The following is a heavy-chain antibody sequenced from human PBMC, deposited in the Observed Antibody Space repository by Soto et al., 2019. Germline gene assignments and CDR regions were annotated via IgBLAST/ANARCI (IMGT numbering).Heavy chain of an antibody. CDR1: GYTFTSYA. Sequence: GASVKVSCKASGYTFTSYAINWVRQATGQGLEWMGWMNPNSGNTGYAQKFQGRVTMTRNTSISTAYMELSSLRSEDTAVYYCARGLATKRILTGYEIDYWGQGTLVTVSS. CDR3: ARGLATKRILTGYEIDY. V-gene: IGHV1-8*01. CDR2: MNPNSGNT. J-gene: IGHJ4*02. D-gene: IGHD3-9*01.